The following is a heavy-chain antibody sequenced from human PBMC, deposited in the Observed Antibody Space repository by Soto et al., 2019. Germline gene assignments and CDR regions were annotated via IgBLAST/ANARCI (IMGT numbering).Heavy chain of an antibody. V-gene: IGHV3-64*01. CDR3: AREMANCSGGSCHAFDI. Sequence: GGSLRLSCAASGFTFSSYAMHWVRQAPGKGLEYVSAISSNGGSTYYANSVKGGFTISRDNSKNTLYLQMGSLRAEDMAVYYCAREMANCSGGSCHAFDIWGQGTMVTVSS. D-gene: IGHD2-15*01. CDR1: GFTFSSYA. CDR2: ISSNGGST. J-gene: IGHJ3*02.